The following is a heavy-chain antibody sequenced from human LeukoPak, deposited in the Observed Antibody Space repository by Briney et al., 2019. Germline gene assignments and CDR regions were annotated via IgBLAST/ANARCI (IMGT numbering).Heavy chain of an antibody. CDR1: GFTFDDYA. Sequence: QSGGSLRLSCAASGFTFDDYAMHWVRHVPGKGLEWVSGISWNSGSIGYADSVKGRFTISRDNAKNSLYLQMNSLRAEDTALYYCAKDIFTGIAAAGAIDYWGQGTLVTVSS. D-gene: IGHD6-13*01. CDR2: ISWNSGSI. J-gene: IGHJ4*02. CDR3: AKDIFTGIAAAGAIDY. V-gene: IGHV3-9*01.